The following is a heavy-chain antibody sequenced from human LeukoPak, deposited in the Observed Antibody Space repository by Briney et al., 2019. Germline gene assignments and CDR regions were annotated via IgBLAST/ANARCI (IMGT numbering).Heavy chain of an antibody. CDR1: GFTFSSYW. CDR3: ARVGYCSGGSCEMAGFDY. V-gene: IGHV3-7*01. J-gene: IGHJ4*02. Sequence: GGSLRLSCAASGFTFSSYWMSWVRQAPGKGLEWVANIKQDGSEKYYVDSVKGRFTISRDNAKNSLYLQMNSLRAEDTAVYYCARVGYCSGGSCEMAGFDYWGQGTLVTVSS. D-gene: IGHD2-15*01. CDR2: IKQDGSEK.